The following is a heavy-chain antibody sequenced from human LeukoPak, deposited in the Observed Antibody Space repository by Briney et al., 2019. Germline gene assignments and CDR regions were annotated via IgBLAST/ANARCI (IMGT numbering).Heavy chain of an antibody. CDR2: ISGSGGST. CDR1: GFTFSSYA. CDR3: AKFKSGGWYTYYFDY. Sequence: GGSLRLSCAASGFTFSSYAMSWVRQAPGEGLEWVSAISGSGGSTYYADSVKGRFTIYRDNSKNTLYLQMNSLRAEDTAVYYCAKFKSGGWYTYYFDYWGQGTLVTVSS. D-gene: IGHD6-19*01. V-gene: IGHV3-23*01. J-gene: IGHJ4*02.